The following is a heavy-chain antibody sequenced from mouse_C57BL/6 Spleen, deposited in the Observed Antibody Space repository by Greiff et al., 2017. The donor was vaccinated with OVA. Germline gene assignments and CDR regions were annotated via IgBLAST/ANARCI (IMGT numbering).Heavy chain of an antibody. CDR2: IYPGDGDT. D-gene: IGHD1-1*01. CDR3: ARDYGSSYGFAY. J-gene: IGHJ3*01. V-gene: IGHV1-80*01. CDR1: GYAFSSYW. Sequence: VQLQESGAELVKPGASVKLSCKASGYAFSSYWMNWVKQRPGKGLEWIGPIYPGDGDTYYHGKFKGKATLTADKSSSTAYMQLSSLTSEESAVEFGARDYGSSYGFAYWGQGTLVTVSA.